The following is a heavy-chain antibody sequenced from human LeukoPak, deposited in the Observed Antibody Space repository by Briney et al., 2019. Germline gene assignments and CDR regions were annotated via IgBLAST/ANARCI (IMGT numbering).Heavy chain of an antibody. CDR2: IRAYNGDT. J-gene: IGHJ3*02. V-gene: IGHV1-18*01. Sequence: ASVKVSCKASRDTFTSYGISWVRQAPGQGLEWMGCIRAYNGDTNYAQKLEGRVTMTTDTSTSTAYMELRSLRSDDTAVYYCARKQWLVLDAFDIWGQGTMVTVSS. CDR3: ARKQWLVLDAFDI. CDR1: RDTFTSYG. D-gene: IGHD6-19*01.